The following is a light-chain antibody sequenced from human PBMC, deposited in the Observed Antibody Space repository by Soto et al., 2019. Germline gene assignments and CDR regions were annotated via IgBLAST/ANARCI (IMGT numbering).Light chain of an antibody. CDR3: CSYAGSHTCV. V-gene: IGLV2-11*01. CDR2: DVT. CDR1: SSDVGGYNY. Sequence: QSVLTQPRSVSGSPGQSVTISCTGTSSDVGGYNYVSWYQQLPGKAPKLIIYDVTKRPSGVPDRVSGSKSGNTASLTISGLQAEDEADYYCCSYAGSHTCVFGTGTKLTVL. J-gene: IGLJ1*01.